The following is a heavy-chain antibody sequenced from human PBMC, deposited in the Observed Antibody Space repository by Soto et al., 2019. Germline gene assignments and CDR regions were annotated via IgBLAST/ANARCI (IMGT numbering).Heavy chain of an antibody. D-gene: IGHD6-19*01. Sequence: ASVKVSCKACGCTFTSYDINWVRQATGQGLEWMGRMNPNSGNTGYAQKFQGRVTMTRNTSISTAYMELSSLRSEDTAVYYCARVVEAVAGFYGMDVWGQGTTVTVSS. V-gene: IGHV1-8*01. CDR2: MNPNSGNT. J-gene: IGHJ6*02. CDR1: GCTFTSYD. CDR3: ARVVEAVAGFYGMDV.